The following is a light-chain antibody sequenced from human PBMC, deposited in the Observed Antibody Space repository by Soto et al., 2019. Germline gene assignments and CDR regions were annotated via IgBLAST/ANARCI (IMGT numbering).Light chain of an antibody. CDR2: DAS. V-gene: IGKV3-15*01. CDR3: QHYNAWPRT. J-gene: IGKJ1*01. CDR1: LSVSRN. Sequence: EIVMPQSPATLSVSPGERATLSCRASLSVSRNLAWYQQKPGQAPRLLIFDASTRATGIPARFSGSGSGTEFTLTITSLQSEDFAVYYCQHYNAWPRTFGQGTKVEIK.